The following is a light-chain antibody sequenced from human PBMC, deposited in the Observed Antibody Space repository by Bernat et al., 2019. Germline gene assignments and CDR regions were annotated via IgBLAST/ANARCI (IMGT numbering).Light chain of an antibody. CDR1: ALPKQY. CDR3: QSADSSGAWV. Sequence: SHEVTQPPSVSVSPGQTARITCSGDALPKQYAYWYQQKPGQAPILVIYKDSERPSGIPERFSGSSSGTTVTLTISGVQAEDEGDYYCQSADSSGAWVFGGGTKLTVL. J-gene: IGLJ3*02. CDR2: KDS. V-gene: IGLV3-25*03.